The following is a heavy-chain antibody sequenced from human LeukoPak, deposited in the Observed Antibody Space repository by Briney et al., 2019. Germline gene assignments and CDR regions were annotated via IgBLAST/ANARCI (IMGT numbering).Heavy chain of an antibody. D-gene: IGHD2-2*01. V-gene: IGHV3-7*01. Sequence: GGSLRPSCAASGFTFSSYWMSWVRQAPGKGLEWVANIKQDGSEKYYVDSVKGRFTISRDNAKNSLYLQMNSLRAEDTAVYYCARDSGGVIVVVPAAFDYWGQGTLVTVSS. CDR1: GFTFSSYW. CDR3: ARDSGGVIVVVPAAFDY. J-gene: IGHJ4*02. CDR2: IKQDGSEK.